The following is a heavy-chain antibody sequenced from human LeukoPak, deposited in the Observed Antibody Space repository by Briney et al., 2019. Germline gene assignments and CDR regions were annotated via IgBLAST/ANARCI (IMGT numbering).Heavy chain of an antibody. Sequence: SETLSLTCTVSGGSISSYYWSWIRQPPGKGLEWIGYIYYSGSTNYNPSLKSRVTISVDTSKNQFSLKLSSVTAADTAVYYCARIRPGSPNTMMVVVGHAFDIWGQGTMVTVSS. CDR2: IYYSGST. V-gene: IGHV4-59*01. D-gene: IGHD3-22*01. J-gene: IGHJ3*02. CDR3: ARIRPGSPNTMMVVVGHAFDI. CDR1: GGSISSYY.